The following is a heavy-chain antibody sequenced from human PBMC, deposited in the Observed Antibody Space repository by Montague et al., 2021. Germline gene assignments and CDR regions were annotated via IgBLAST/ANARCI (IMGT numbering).Heavy chain of an antibody. CDR3: ARVYRWNDYFDY. Sequence: SGSTSYNPSLKSRATISVDRTNNQFSLKLHSVTAADTAVYYCARVYRWNDYFDYCGQGTLVNVSS. D-gene: IGHD1-1*01. V-gene: IGHV4-30-2*01. CDR2: SGST. J-gene: IGHJ4*02.